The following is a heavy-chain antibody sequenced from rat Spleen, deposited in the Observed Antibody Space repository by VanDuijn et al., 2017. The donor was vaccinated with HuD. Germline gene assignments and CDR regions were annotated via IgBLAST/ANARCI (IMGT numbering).Heavy chain of an antibody. V-gene: IGHV5-25*01. CDR3: ARHGGLRNWFAY. J-gene: IGHJ3*01. Sequence: EVQLVESGGGLVQPGRSMKLSCAASGLTFSNYYMAWVRQAPTKGLEWVASITTSGGHTYSRDSVKGRFTSSRDDAKNTQYLQMDSLRSEDTATYYCARHGGLRNWFAYWGQGTLVTVSS. D-gene: IGHD1-11*01. CDR1: GLTFSNYY. CDR2: ITTSGGHT.